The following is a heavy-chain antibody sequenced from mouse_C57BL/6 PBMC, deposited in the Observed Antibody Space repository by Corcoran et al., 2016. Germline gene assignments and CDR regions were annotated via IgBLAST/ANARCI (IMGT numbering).Heavy chain of an antibody. V-gene: IGHV3-6*01. J-gene: IGHJ3*01. D-gene: IGHD2-14*01. CDR1: GYSITSGYY. CDR2: ISYDGSN. CDR3: ARDRFCAY. Sequence: DVQLQESGPGLVKPSQSLSLTCSVTGYSITSGYYWNWIRQFPGNKLEWMGYISYDGSNNYNPSLKNRISITRDTSKNQFFLKLNSVTTEDTATYHCARDRFCAYWGQGTLVTVSA.